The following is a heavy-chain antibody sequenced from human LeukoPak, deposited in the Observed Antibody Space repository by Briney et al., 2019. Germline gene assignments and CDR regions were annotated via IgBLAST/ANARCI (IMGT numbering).Heavy chain of an antibody. CDR3: ARGRFSGPDDY. V-gene: IGHV3-53*01. CDR1: EFSVSSNY. Sequence: PGGSLRLSCAVSEFSVSSNYMNWVGQAPGKGLEWVSVIYSGGATYYADSVRGRFTISRDNSKNMVSLQMTSLGAEDTAVYYCARGRFSGPDDYWGQGTLVTVSS. CDR2: IYSGGAT. D-gene: IGHD6-19*01. J-gene: IGHJ4*02.